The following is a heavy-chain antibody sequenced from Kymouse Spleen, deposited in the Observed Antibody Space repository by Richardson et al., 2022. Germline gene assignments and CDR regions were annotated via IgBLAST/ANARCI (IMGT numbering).Heavy chain of an antibody. J-gene: IGHJ6*02. CDR2: INHSGST. D-gene: IGHD1-7*01. V-gene: IGHV4-34*01. CDR3: ARGLTGTTLYYYYYYGMDV. CDR1: GGSFSGYY. Sequence: QVQLQQWGAGLLKPSETLSLTCAVYGGSFSGYYWSWIRQPPGKGLEWIGEINHSGSTNYNPSLKSRVTISVDTSKNQFSLKLSSVTAADTAVYYCARGLTGTTLYYYYYYGMDVWGQGTTVTVSS.